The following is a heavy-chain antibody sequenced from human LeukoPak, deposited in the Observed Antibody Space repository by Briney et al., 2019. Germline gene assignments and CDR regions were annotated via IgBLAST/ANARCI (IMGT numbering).Heavy chain of an antibody. CDR3: ARETTRWLQFDY. CDR1: GGSISSGSYY. Sequence: PSQTLSLTCTVSGGSISSGSYYWSWIRQPAGKGLEWIGRIYTSGSTNYNPSLKSRVTISVDTFKNQFSLKLSSVTAADTAVYYCARETTRWLQFDYWGQGTLVTVSS. CDR2: IYTSGST. V-gene: IGHV4-61*02. J-gene: IGHJ4*02. D-gene: IGHD5-24*01.